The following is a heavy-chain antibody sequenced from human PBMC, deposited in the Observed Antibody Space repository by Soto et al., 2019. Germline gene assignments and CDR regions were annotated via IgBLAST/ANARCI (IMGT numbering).Heavy chain of an antibody. J-gene: IGHJ5*02. CDR1: GGSISSYSW. D-gene: IGHD3-10*01. V-gene: IGHV4-4*02. Sequence: SETLSLTCAVSGGSISSYSWWSWVCQAPGKGLEWIGEIFRTGSANYNPSLKGRVTISIDESKNQFSLKVNSVTAADTALYYCAKYDSGSGTSGGGWFDPWGQGTLVTVSS. CDR2: IFRTGSA. CDR3: AKYDSGSGTSGGGWFDP.